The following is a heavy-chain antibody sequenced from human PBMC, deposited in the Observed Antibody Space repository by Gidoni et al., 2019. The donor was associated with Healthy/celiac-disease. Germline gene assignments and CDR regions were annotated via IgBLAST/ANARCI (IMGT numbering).Heavy chain of an antibody. CDR1: GFTFSSYA. CDR3: AKPPTGLIVVVITLFDY. Sequence: EVQLLESGGGLVQPGGSLRLSCAASGFTFSSYAMSWVRQAPGKGLEWVSAISGSGGSTYYADSVKGRFTISRDNSKNTLYLQMNSLRAEDTAVYYCAKPPTGLIVVVITLFDYWGQGTLVTVSS. V-gene: IGHV3-23*01. D-gene: IGHD3-22*01. CDR2: ISGSGGST. J-gene: IGHJ4*02.